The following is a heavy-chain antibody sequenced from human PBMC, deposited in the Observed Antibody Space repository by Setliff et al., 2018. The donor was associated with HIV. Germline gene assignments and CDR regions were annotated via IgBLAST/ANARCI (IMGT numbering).Heavy chain of an antibody. Sequence: SETLSLTCTVSGGSIKSSSYYWGWIRQPPGKGLEWIGSIYYSGNAYYNPSLKSRVTISEDTSRNQFSLRLSSVTAADTAGYYCARHRRDYYGSGGYSAWGQGTLVTVSS. D-gene: IGHD3-10*01. CDR2: IYYSGNA. CDR3: ARHRRDYYGSGGYSA. CDR1: GGSIKSSSYY. V-gene: IGHV4-39*07. J-gene: IGHJ5*02.